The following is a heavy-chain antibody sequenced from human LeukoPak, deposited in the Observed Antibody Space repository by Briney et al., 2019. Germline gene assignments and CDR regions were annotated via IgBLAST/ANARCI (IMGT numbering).Heavy chain of an antibody. CDR1: GYPLSSYY. CDR3: ATRDGPSGGHRSLGI. V-gene: IGHV1-46*01. CDR2: ITPSGDTT. Sequence: ASVKVSCKASGYPLSSYYIHWARQAPGQGLEWMGIITPSGDTTSYAQKFQGRVAMTKDLSTSTAYMELSSLTSEDTAVYYCATRDGPSGGHRSLGIWGQGTRVIVSS. J-gene: IGHJ3*02. D-gene: IGHD3-16*01.